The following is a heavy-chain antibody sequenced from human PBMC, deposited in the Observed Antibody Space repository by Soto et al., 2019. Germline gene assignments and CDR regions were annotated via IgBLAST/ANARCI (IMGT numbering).Heavy chain of an antibody. Sequence: GGSLRLSCAASGFTFSSYAMSWVRQAPGKGPEWVSAISGSGGSTYYADSVKGRFTISRDNSKNTLYLQMNSLRAEDTAVYYCAKGLHLGELTPDYYYYYMDVWGKGTTVTVSS. J-gene: IGHJ6*03. CDR3: AKGLHLGELTPDYYYYYMDV. D-gene: IGHD3-16*01. V-gene: IGHV3-23*01. CDR2: ISGSGGST. CDR1: GFTFSSYA.